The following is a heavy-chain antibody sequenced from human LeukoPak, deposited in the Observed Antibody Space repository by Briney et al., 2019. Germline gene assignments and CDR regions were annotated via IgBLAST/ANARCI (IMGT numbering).Heavy chain of an antibody. J-gene: IGHJ6*02. CDR3: ASYQRLEEGPPYYYYGMDV. CDR2: IIPILGIA. CDR1: GGTFSSYA. Sequence: ASVKVSCKASGGTFSSYAISWVRQAPGQGLEWMGRIIPILGIANYAQKFQGRVTMTRDTSTSTVYMELSSLRSEDTAVYYCASYQRLEEGPPYYYYGMDVWGQGTTVTVSS. D-gene: IGHD2-2*01. V-gene: IGHV1-69*04.